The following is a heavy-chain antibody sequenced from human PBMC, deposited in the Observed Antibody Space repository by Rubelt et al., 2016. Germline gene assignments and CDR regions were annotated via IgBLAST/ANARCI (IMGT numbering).Heavy chain of an antibody. V-gene: IGHV4-34*01. D-gene: IGHD3-10*01. J-gene: IGHJ6*02. CDR3: ARGRGGITMVRGVIYYGMDV. Sequence: QVQLQQWGAGLLKPSETLSLTCAVYGGSFSGYYWSWIRQPPGKGMEWIGEINHSGSTNYNPSFKSRVTISVDSSKNQFSLKLSAVTAADTAVYYCARGRGGITMVRGVIYYGMDVWGQGTTVTVSS. CDR2: INHSGST. CDR1: GGSFSGYY.